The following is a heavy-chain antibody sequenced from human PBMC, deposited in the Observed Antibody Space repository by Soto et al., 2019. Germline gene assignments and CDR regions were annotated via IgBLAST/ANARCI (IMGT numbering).Heavy chain of an antibody. V-gene: IGHV3-53*01. CDR1: DFDVSGNY. J-gene: IGHJ6*02. D-gene: IGHD1-26*01. Sequence: GGSLRLSCAASDFDVSGNYISWVRQAPGKGLEWVSMIHVDGRTYYGDSVRGRFIVFRDDSENSLYLQMNSLRAEDTAVYYCARDNSGSYGYYYYYGMDVWGQGTTVTVSS. CDR3: ARDNSGSYGYYYYYGMDV. CDR2: IHVDGRT.